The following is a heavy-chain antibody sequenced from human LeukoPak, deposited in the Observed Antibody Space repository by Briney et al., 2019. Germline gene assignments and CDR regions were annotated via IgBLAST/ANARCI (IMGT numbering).Heavy chain of an antibody. Sequence: TPSETLSLTCAVYGGSFSGYYWSWIRQPPGKGLEWIGEIYHSGSTNYNPSLKSRVTISVDKSKNQFSLKLSSVTAADTAVYYCARVLRFGELSIDYWGQGTLVTVSS. CDR2: IYHSGST. CDR1: GGSFSGYY. V-gene: IGHV4-34*01. CDR3: ARVLRFGELSIDY. D-gene: IGHD3-10*01. J-gene: IGHJ4*02.